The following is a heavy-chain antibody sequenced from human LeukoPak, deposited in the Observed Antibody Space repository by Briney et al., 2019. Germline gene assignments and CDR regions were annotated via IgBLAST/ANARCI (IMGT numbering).Heavy chain of an antibody. J-gene: IGHJ4*02. CDR1: GYTFTGYY. CDR3: AIVAKRKEQLAFDY. Sequence: ASVKVSCKASGYTFTGYYMHWVRQAPGPGLEWMGWINPNSGGTNYAQKFQGRVTMTRDTSISTAYMELSRLRSDNTAVYYCAIVAKRKEQLAFDYWGQGTLVTVSS. CDR2: INPNSGGT. V-gene: IGHV1-2*02. D-gene: IGHD6-13*01.